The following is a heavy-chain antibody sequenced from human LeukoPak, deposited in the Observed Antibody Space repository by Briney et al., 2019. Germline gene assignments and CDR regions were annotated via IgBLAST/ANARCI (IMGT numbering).Heavy chain of an antibody. J-gene: IGHJ4*02. CDR3: ATLGALDSRSSDY. V-gene: IGHV3-53*01. CDR2: IYSGGST. CDR1: GCTVSSNY. Sequence: GGSLRLSCAASGCTVSSNYMSWVRQAPGKGLEWVSVIYSGGSTYYADSVKGRFTISRDNSKNTLYLQMNSLRAEDTAVYYCATLGALDSRSSDYWGQVTLVTVSS. D-gene: IGHD3-10*01.